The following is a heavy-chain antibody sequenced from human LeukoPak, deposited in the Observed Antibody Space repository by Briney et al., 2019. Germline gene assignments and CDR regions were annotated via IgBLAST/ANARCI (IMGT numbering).Heavy chain of an antibody. J-gene: IGHJ6*02. V-gene: IGHV1-18*01. CDR3: ARLRSMGYYYGMDD. CDR1: GYTFTSYG. Sequence: EASVKVSCKASGYTFTSYGISWVRQAPGQGLEWMGWISAYNGNTNYAQKLQGRVTMTTDTSTSTAYMELRSLRSDDTAVYYCARLRSMGYYYGMDDWGQGTTVTVSS. CDR2: ISAYNGNT. D-gene: IGHD2/OR15-2a*01.